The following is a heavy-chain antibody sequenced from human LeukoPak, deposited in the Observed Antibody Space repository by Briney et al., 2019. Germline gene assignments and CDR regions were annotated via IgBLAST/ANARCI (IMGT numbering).Heavy chain of an antibody. CDR3: ATLCCGSYYMDV. CDR1: GGTLNSYV. J-gene: IGHJ6*03. V-gene: IGHV1-69*06. Sequence: ASVRVSCKASGGTLNSYVISWVRQAPGQGLEWMGGIIPISGTTNYAQKFQGRVTITADKSTSTAYMELSSLRSEDTAVYYCATLCCGSYYMDVWGKGTTVTVSS. D-gene: IGHD2-15*01. CDR2: IIPISGTT.